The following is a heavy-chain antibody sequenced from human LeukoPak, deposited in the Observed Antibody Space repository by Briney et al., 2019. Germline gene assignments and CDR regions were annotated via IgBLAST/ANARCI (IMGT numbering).Heavy chain of an antibody. Sequence: SETLSLTCTVSGGSVSSKNYYWDWIRQPPGKGLEWIGSISDGGNTYYNPSLKSRVTISVDTSKNEFSLKFRSVTAADTAVYYCARSQHDYSSSVTWFDPWGQGTLVTVSS. J-gene: IGHJ5*02. CDR2: ISDGGNT. D-gene: IGHD6-6*01. V-gene: IGHV4-39*01. CDR1: GGSVSSKNYY. CDR3: ARSQHDYSSSVTWFDP.